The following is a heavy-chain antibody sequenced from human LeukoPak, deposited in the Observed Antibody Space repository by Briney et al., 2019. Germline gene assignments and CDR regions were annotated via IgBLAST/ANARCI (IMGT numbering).Heavy chain of an antibody. V-gene: IGHV4-39*01. CDR1: GGSFSRSSYY. D-gene: IGHD1-14*01. J-gene: IGHJ4*02. CDR2: IYYSGNT. Sequence: SESLSLTCIVSGGSFSRSSYYWGRIAPAPGQELVWISNIYYSGNTYYNPSLKSRVTISVARSKNQFSLKLGSVTAAATAVYYCARHENRSDGFDYWGQGTLVTVSS. CDR3: ARHENRSDGFDY.